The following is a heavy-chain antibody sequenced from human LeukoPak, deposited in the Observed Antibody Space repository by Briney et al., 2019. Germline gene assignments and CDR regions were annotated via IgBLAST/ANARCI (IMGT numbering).Heavy chain of an antibody. CDR1: GYTFTSYY. CDR2: INPSGGST. V-gene: IGHV1-46*01. CDR3: ARAGYCSSTSCYNFDY. J-gene: IGHJ4*02. D-gene: IGHD2-2*02. Sequence: ASVKVSCKASGYTFTSYYMHWVRQAPGQGLEWMGIINPSGGSTSYAQKFQGRVTMTTDTSTSTAYMELRSLRSDDTAVYYCARAGYCSSTSCYNFDYWGQGTLVTVSS.